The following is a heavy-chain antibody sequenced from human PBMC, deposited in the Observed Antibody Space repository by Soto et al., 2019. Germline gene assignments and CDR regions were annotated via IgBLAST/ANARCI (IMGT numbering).Heavy chain of an antibody. J-gene: IGHJ4*02. CDR1: GFTFSSYA. CDR2: ISYDGSNK. CDR3: ARGKATLIVY. V-gene: IGHV3-30-3*01. Sequence: GGSLRLSCAASGFTFSSYAMHWVRQAPGKGLEWVAVISYDGSNKYYADSVKGRFTISRDNSKNTLYLQMNSLRAEDTAVYYCARGKATLIVYWGQGTLVTVSS. D-gene: IGHD5-12*01.